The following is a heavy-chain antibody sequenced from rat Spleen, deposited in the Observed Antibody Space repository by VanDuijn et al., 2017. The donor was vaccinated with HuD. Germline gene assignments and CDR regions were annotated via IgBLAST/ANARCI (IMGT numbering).Heavy chain of an antibody. D-gene: IGHD4-3*01. CDR2: ISYSGST. J-gene: IGHJ2*01. CDR3: ARYRTGVDYFDY. V-gene: IGHV3-1*01. Sequence: EVQLQESGPGLVKPSQSLSLTCSVTGYSITSIYWGWIRKFPGNKMEWMGYISYSGSTNYNPSLKSRIPITRDTSKNQFFLQLNSVTTEDTATYYCARYRTGVDYFDYWGQGVMVTVSS. CDR1: GYSITSIY.